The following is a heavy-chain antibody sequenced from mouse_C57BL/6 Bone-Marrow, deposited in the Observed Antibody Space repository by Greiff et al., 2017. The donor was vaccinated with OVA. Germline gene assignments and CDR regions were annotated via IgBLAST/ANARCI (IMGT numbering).Heavy chain of an antibody. J-gene: IGHJ4*01. CDR2: INPSNGGT. Sequence: QVQLKQPGTELVKPGASVKLSCKASGYTFTSYWMHWVKQRPGQGLEWIGNINPSNGGTNYNEKFKSKATLTVDKSSSTAYMQLSSLTSEDSAVYYCARRDYGNYNYYAMDYWGQGTSVTVSS. CDR3: ARRDYGNYNYYAMDY. V-gene: IGHV1-53*01. D-gene: IGHD2-1*01. CDR1: GYTFTSYW.